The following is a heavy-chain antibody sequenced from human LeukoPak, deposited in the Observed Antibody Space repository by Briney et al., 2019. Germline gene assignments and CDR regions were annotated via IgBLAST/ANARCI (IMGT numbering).Heavy chain of an antibody. CDR2: INHSGST. D-gene: IGHD3-22*01. Sequence: SETLSLTCAVYGGSFSGYYWSWIRQPPGKGLKWIGEINHSGSTNYNPSLKSRVTISVDTSKNQFSLKLSSVTAADTAVYYCARGGWDYYDSSGAPYYFDYWGQGTLVTVSS. CDR1: GGSFSGYY. J-gene: IGHJ4*02. V-gene: IGHV4-34*01. CDR3: ARGGWDYYDSSGAPYYFDY.